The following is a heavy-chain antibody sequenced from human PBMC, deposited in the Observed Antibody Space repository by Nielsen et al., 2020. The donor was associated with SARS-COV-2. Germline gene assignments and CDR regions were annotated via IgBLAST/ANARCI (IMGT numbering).Heavy chain of an antibody. CDR3: ARVEQLYDYFDY. J-gene: IGHJ4*02. D-gene: IGHD5/OR15-5a*01. V-gene: IGHV1-18*01. Sequence: KFQGRVTMTTDTSTTTAYMELRSLRSDDTAVYYCARVEQLYDYFDYWGQGTLVTVSS.